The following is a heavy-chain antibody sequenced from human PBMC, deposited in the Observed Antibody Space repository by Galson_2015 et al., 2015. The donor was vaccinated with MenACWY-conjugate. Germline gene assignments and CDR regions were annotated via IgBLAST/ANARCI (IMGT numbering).Heavy chain of an antibody. D-gene: IGHD3-22*01. V-gene: IGHV5-51*01. CDR2: IYPADSDT. Sequence: SGAEVKKSGESLKISCKSSGYSFTTYWIGWGRQMPGKGLEWMGNIYPADSDTRYGPSFQDQVTISVDKSINTAYLQWSSLKASDTAMYYCAAYDTTGYFDCWGQGTLVTVSS. CDR3: AAYDTTGYFDC. CDR1: GYSFTTYW. J-gene: IGHJ4*02.